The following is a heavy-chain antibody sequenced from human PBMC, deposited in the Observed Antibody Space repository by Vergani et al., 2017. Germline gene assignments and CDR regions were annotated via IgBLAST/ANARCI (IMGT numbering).Heavy chain of an antibody. CDR3: AEDLGSCNSISCSYYMDV. Sequence: QVQLVESGGGVVQPGRSLRLSCAASGFRFSSYGMNWVRQAPGKGLEWVAVIWYDGSNKYYADSVKGRFTISRDNSQNTVNLQMNSMRVDDTAVYYCAEDLGSCNSISCSYYMDVWGKGTTVTV. D-gene: IGHD2/OR15-2a*01. CDR1: GFRFSSYG. V-gene: IGHV3-33*06. CDR2: IWYDGSNK. J-gene: IGHJ6*03.